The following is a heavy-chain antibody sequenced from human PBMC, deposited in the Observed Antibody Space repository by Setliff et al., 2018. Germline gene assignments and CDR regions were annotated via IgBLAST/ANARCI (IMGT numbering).Heavy chain of an antibody. Sequence: GASVKVSCKASGGTFSSYAISWVRQAPGQGLEWMGGIIPILRTADYAQKFQGRVTITTDESTSTAYMELSSLRAEDTAVYYCAKDSDSSGYYSRYYGMDVWGQGTTVTVSS. V-gene: IGHV1-69*05. D-gene: IGHD3-22*01. CDR2: IIPILRTA. CDR1: GGTFSSYA. CDR3: AKDSDSSGYYSRYYGMDV. J-gene: IGHJ6*02.